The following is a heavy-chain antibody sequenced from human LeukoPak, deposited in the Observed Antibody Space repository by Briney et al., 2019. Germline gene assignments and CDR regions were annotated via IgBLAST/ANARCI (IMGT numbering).Heavy chain of an antibody. CDR2: IVVGSGNT. CDR1: GFTFTSSA. D-gene: IGHD3-22*01. J-gene: IGHJ4*02. CDR3: ARRGLLYYDSSGYQLRTIYYFDY. V-gene: IGHV1-58*01. Sequence: SVKVSCKASGFTFTSSAVQWVRQARGQRLEWIGWIVVGSGNTNYAQKFQERVTITRDTSTSTVYMELSSLRSEDTAVYYCARRGLLYYDSSGYQLRTIYYFDYWGQGTLVTVSS.